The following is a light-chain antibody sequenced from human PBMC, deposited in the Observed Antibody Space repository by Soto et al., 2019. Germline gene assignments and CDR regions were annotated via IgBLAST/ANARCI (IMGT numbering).Light chain of an antibody. V-gene: IGKV1-39*01. Sequence: DIQMTQSPSSLSASVGDKVTITCRASQSISSYLNWYQQKPGKAPKLLIYAASSLQSGVPSRFSGSGSGTDFTLTISSLQPEDFAVYYCQQYAYSPQTFGQGTKVDIK. CDR2: AAS. CDR1: QSISSY. J-gene: IGKJ1*01. CDR3: QQYAYSPQT.